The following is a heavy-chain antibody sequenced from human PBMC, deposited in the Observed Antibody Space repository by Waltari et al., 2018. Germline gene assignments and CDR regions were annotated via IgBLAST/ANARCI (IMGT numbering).Heavy chain of an antibody. CDR3: ARQSSGCLDY. Sequence: QVQLVESGGGVVQPGRSLRLSCVASGFTFSSYAMHWVRQAPGKGLEWVAVISYDGSNKYYADSVKGRFTISRDNSKNTLYLQMNSLRAEDTAVYYCARQSSGCLDYWGQGTLVTVSS. J-gene: IGHJ4*02. V-gene: IGHV3-30*01. D-gene: IGHD6-19*01. CDR2: ISYDGSNK. CDR1: GFTFSSYA.